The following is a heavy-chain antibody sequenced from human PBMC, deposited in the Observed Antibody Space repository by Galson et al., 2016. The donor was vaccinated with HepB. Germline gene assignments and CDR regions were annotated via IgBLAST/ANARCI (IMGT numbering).Heavy chain of an antibody. D-gene: IGHD3/OR15-3a*01. Sequence: SVKVSCKASGFTLTSYAIKWVRQAPGQRLEWMGWINVGNGNTKYSEKFQGRVTITRDTSASTVYMELGSLRSEDTAVYYCAREDDIWTSYAFDIWGQGTMITVSS. V-gene: IGHV1-3*01. CDR2: INVGNGNT. CDR1: GFTLTSYA. CDR3: AREDDIWTSYAFDI. J-gene: IGHJ3*02.